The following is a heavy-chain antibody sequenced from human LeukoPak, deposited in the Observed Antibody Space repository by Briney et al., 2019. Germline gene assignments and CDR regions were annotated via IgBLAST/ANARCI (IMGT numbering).Heavy chain of an antibody. Sequence: PSETLSLTCTVSGGSISSSSYYWGWIRQPPGKGLDWIGNVYYSGSTYYNPSLKSRVTISVDTSKNQFSLKLSAVTAADTAVNFCASVRRGFGESSKYYSYYYMDVWGNGTTVTISS. D-gene: IGHD3-10*01. CDR1: GGSISSSSYY. V-gene: IGHV4-39*01. CDR2: VYYSGST. J-gene: IGHJ6*03. CDR3: ASVRRGFGESSKYYSYYYMDV.